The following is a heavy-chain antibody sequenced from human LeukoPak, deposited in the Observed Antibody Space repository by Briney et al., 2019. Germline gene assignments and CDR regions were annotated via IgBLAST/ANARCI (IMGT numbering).Heavy chain of an antibody. Sequence: GGSLRLSCAASGFTFSSYAMNWVRQAPGRGLEWFSYISSGSSTMYYADSVKGRFTISRDNAKNSLYLQMNSLRAEDTAVYYCARVSVATIRGPFDYWGQGTLVTVSS. D-gene: IGHD5-12*01. V-gene: IGHV3-48*04. CDR3: ARVSVATIRGPFDY. J-gene: IGHJ4*02. CDR2: ISSGSSTM. CDR1: GFTFSSYA.